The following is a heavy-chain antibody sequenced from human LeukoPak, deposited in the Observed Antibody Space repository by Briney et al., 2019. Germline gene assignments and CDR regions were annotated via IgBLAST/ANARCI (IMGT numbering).Heavy chain of an antibody. D-gene: IGHD5-24*01. V-gene: IGHV4-59*01. J-gene: IGHJ4*02. CDR2: IYYSGST. CDR3: ARVGGYNSPLDY. Sequence: SETLSLTCTVSGGSISSYYWSWIRQPPGKGLEWIGYIYYSGSTDYNPSLKSRVTMSVDTSNNQSSLKLSSLTAADTAMYYCARVGGYNSPLDYWGQGTLVTVSS. CDR1: GGSISSYY.